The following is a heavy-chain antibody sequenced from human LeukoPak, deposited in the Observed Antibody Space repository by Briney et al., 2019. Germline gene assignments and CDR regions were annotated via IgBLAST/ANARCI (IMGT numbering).Heavy chain of an antibody. D-gene: IGHD5-12*01. CDR1: GFTFSSYA. CDR3: AKDLGSGYDSTFPLDY. J-gene: IGHJ4*02. CDR2: ISSSGGGT. Sequence: GGSLRLSCAASGFTFSSYAMSWVRQAPGKGLEGVSAISSSGGGTYYADSMKGRFTISRDNSKNTLYLQMNSLRAEDTAVYYCAKDLGSGYDSTFPLDYWGQGTLVTVSS. V-gene: IGHV3-23*01.